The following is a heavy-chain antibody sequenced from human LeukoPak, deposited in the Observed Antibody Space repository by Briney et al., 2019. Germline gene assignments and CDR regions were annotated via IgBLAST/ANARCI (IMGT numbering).Heavy chain of an antibody. D-gene: IGHD2-15*01. CDR2: IIPIFGTA. V-gene: IGHV1-69*13. Sequence: SVKVSCKASGGTFSSYAISRVRQAPGQGLEWMGGIIPIFGTANYAQKFQGRVTITADESTSTAYMELSSLRSEDTAVYYCARDSGEIVVVVAATPAMYYYYMDVWGKGTTVTVSS. CDR3: ARDSGEIVVVVAATPAMYYYYMDV. J-gene: IGHJ6*03. CDR1: GGTFSSYA.